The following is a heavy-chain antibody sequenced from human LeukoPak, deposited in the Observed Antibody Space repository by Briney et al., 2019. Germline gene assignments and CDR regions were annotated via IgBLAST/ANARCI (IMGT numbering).Heavy chain of an antibody. V-gene: IGHV4-59*08. Sequence: SETLSLTCTVSGGSISSYYWSWIRQPPGKGLEWIEYIYYSGSTNYNPSLKSRVTISVDTSKNQFSLKLSSVTAADTAVYYCARHEEMATMYDYWGQGTLVTVSS. J-gene: IGHJ4*02. D-gene: IGHD5-12*01. CDR2: IYYSGST. CDR1: GGSISSYY. CDR3: ARHEEMATMYDY.